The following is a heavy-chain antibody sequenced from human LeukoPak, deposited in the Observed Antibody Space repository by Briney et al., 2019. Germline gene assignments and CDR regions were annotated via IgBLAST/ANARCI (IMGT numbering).Heavy chain of an antibody. CDR1: GFTFSNYG. D-gene: IGHD6-13*01. J-gene: IGHJ4*02. CDR2: IGSSGGSK. Sequence: GGSLRLSXAASGFTFSNYGMSWVRQAPGKGLEWVSAIGSSGGSKYYTDSVKGRFTVSRDNSKNTLYLEMNSLRAEDTAVYYCASLISGTGTVNWGQGTLVTVSS. V-gene: IGHV3-23*01. CDR3: ASLISGTGTVN.